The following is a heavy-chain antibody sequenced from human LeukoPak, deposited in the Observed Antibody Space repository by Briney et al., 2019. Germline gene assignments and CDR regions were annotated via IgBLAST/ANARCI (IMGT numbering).Heavy chain of an antibody. V-gene: IGHV4-30-2*01. CDR2: IYHSGST. D-gene: IGHD2-2*01. Sequence: PSETLSLTCTVSGGSISSGGYYWSWIRQPPGKGLEWIGYIYHSGSTYYNPSLKSRVTISVDRSKNQFSLKLSSVTAADTAVYYCARNGRSSTSYWFDPWGQGTLVTVSS. CDR3: ARNGRSSTSYWFDP. J-gene: IGHJ5*02. CDR1: GGSISSGGYY.